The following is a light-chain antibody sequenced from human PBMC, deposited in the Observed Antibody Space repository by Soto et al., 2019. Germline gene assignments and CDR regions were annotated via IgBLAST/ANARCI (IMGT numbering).Light chain of an antibody. J-gene: IGKJ4*01. Sequence: EIVLTQSPGTLSLSPGERATLSCRASQSDSSSYLAWYQQKPGQAPRLLIYGASSRATGIPDRFSGSGSGTDFTLTISRLEPEDFAVYYCHQYGRSLTFGGGTKVEIK. CDR2: GAS. V-gene: IGKV3-20*01. CDR3: HQYGRSLT. CDR1: QSDSSSY.